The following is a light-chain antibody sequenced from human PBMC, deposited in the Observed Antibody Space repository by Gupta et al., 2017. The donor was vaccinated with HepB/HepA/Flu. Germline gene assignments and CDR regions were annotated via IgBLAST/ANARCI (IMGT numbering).Light chain of an antibody. CDR2: GAS. V-gene: IGKV3-15*01. CDR3: QQYNNWPVT. CDR1: QSVSSN. Sequence: EIVMTQSPATLSVSPGERATLSCRASQSVSSNLAWYQQTPGQAPRLLIYGASTRATGIPARCSGGGSGKEFTLTISSLQDDDFAVYCCQQYNNWPVTFGQGTKVEIK. J-gene: IGKJ1*01.